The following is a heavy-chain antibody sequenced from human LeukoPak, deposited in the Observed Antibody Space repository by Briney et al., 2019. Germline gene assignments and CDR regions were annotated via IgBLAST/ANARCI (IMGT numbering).Heavy chain of an antibody. CDR1: GFTFSSYE. CDR3: AKLSNWNENF. CDR2: ISSSGSTI. D-gene: IGHD1-20*01. Sequence: GGSLRLSCAASGFTFSSYEMNWVRQAPGKGLEWVSYISSSGSTIYYADSVKGRFTISRDNAKNSMYLQMNSLRAEDTAVYYCAKLSNWNENFCGQGTLVTVSS. J-gene: IGHJ4*02. V-gene: IGHV3-48*03.